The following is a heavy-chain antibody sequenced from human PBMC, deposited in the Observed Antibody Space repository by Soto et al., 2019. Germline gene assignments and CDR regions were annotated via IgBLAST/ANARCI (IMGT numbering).Heavy chain of an antibody. CDR3: ARKGKWEPLDY. Sequence: QVQLVESGGGVVQPGRSLRLSCAASGFTFSSYAMHWVRQAPGKGLEWVAVISYDGSNKYYADSVKGRFTISRDNSKNTLYLQMNRLRAEDTAVYYCARKGKWEPLDYLGQGTLVTVSS. CDR1: GFTFSSYA. CDR2: ISYDGSNK. V-gene: IGHV3-30-3*01. J-gene: IGHJ4*02. D-gene: IGHD1-26*01.